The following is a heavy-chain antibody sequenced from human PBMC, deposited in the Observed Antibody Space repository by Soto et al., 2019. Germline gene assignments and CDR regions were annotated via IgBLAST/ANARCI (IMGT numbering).Heavy chain of an antibody. Sequence: QLQLQESDSGLVKPSQTLSLSCTVSGASVTRHSYSWNWFRQPPGRGLEWIGYITHSGDSYYHPSLNGRVSFSLDTYKNQFSLNLTSLTAADTAMYYCVTDKGRNWFDPWGQGTLVIVSS. CDR1: GASVTRHSYS. V-gene: IGHV4-30-2*01. J-gene: IGHJ5*02. CDR3: VTDKGRNWFDP. CDR2: ITHSGDS.